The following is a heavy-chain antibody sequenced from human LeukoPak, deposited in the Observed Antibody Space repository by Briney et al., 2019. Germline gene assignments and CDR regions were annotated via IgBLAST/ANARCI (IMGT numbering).Heavy chain of an antibody. CDR2: IKQDGSEK. CDR1: GFIFRSCW. V-gene: IGHV3-7*01. CDR3: ARTDSSGYFDY. Sequence: PGGSLRLSCAVSGFIFRSCWMTWVRQAPGKGLEWVANIKQDGSEKYYVDSVKGRFTISRDNAKNSLYLQMNSLRAEDTAIYYCARTDSSGYFDYWGQGTLVTVSS. D-gene: IGHD3-22*01. J-gene: IGHJ4*02.